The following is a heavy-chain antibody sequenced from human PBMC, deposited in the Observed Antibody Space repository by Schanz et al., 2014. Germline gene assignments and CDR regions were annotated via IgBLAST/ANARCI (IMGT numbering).Heavy chain of an antibody. J-gene: IGHJ6*02. CDR1: GGTFSSNG. V-gene: IGHV7-4-1*02. CDR3: ARARYGLDV. Sequence: QVQLVQSGAEVKKPGSSVKVSCKASGGTFSSNGFTWVRQAPGQGLEWMGWINPTTGNPGYAQGFTGRFVFSFDTSVSTAYLQISGLKAEDTAVYYCARARYGLDVWGQGTTVTVSS. CDR2: INPTTGNP.